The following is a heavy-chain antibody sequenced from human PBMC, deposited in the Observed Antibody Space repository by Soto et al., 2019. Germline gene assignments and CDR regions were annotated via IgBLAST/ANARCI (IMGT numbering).Heavy chain of an antibody. J-gene: IGHJ4*02. Sequence: QVQLVESGGGVVQPGRSLRLSCAASGFTFSSYAMHWVRQAPGKGLEWVAVISYDGSNKYYADSVKGRFTISRDNSKNPLYLQMNSLRAEYTAVYYCARDAPTYGGNSVGFFDYWGQGTLVTVSS. CDR3: ARDAPTYGGNSVGFFDY. CDR2: ISYDGSNK. CDR1: GFTFSSYA. D-gene: IGHD4-17*01. V-gene: IGHV3-30-3*01.